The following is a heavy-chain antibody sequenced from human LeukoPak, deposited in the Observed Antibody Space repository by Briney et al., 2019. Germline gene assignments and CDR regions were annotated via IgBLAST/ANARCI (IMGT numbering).Heavy chain of an antibody. CDR3: ARSDRITMIVVAIKGYFDH. J-gene: IGHJ4*02. Sequence: GASVKVSCKASGYTFTGYYMHWVRQAPGQGLEWMGWINPNSGGTNYAQKFQGRVTMTRDTSISTAYMELSRLRSDDTAVYYCARSDRITMIVVAIKGYFDHWGQGTLVTVSS. D-gene: IGHD3-22*01. CDR2: INPNSGGT. V-gene: IGHV1-2*02. CDR1: GYTFTGYY.